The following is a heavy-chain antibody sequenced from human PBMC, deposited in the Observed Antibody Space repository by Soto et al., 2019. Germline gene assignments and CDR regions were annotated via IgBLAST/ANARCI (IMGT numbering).Heavy chain of an antibody. CDR3: AKGGLLTGVAYFDY. Sequence: EVHLLESGGGLVQPGGSLRLSCAASGFTFSTYAMSWVRQAPGKGLEWVSSVSGSGGSTYYADSVKGRFTTSRDNSKNTLFMQMNSLRAEDTAAYYCAKGGLLTGVAYFDYWGQGTLVTVSS. J-gene: IGHJ4*02. CDR2: VSGSGGST. D-gene: IGHD7-27*01. CDR1: GFTFSTYA. V-gene: IGHV3-23*01.